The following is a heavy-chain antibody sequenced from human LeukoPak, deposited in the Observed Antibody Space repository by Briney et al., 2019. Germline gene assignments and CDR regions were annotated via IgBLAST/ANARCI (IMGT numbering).Heavy chain of an antibody. CDR1: GFTFSSYE. Sequence: PGGSLRLSCAASGFTFSSYEMNWVRQAPGKGLEWVSYISSGSTIYYADSVKGRFTISRDNAKNSLYLQMNSLRAEDTAVYYCARSPQTYYDILTGYHPPHYFDYWGQGTLVTVSS. CDR3: ARSPQTYYDILTGYHPPHYFDY. J-gene: IGHJ4*02. D-gene: IGHD3-9*01. CDR2: ISSGSTI. V-gene: IGHV3-48*03.